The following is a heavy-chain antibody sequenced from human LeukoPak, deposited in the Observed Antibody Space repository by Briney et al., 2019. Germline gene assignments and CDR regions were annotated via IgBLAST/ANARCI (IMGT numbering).Heavy chain of an antibody. CDR3: ARAFYDSSGTYYFDY. CDR2: IYYSGST. Sequence: SETLSLTCTVSGGSISSGDYYWSWIRQPPGKGLEWIGYIYYSGSTYYNPSLKSRVTISVDTSKNQFFLKLSSVTAADTAVYYCARAFYDSSGTYYFDYWGQGTLVTVSS. D-gene: IGHD3-22*01. V-gene: IGHV4-30-4*01. J-gene: IGHJ4*02. CDR1: GGSISSGDYY.